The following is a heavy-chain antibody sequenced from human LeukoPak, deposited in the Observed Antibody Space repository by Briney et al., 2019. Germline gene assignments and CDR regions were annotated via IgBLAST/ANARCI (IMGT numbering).Heavy chain of an antibody. J-gene: IGHJ2*01. CDR2: INPSGGST. CDR3: ARSVGTKNYYGSGRPWYFDL. D-gene: IGHD3-10*01. CDR1: GYTFTSYY. Sequence: EASVKVSCKASGYTFTSYYMHWVRQAPGQGLEWMGIINPSGGSTSYAQKFQGRATMTRDTSTSTVYMELSSLRSEDTAVYYCARSVGTKNYYGSGRPWYFDLWGRGTLVTVSS. V-gene: IGHV1-46*01.